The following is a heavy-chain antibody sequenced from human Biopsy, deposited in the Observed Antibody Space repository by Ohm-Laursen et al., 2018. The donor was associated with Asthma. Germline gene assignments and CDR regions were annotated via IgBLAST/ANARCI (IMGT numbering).Heavy chain of an antibody. V-gene: IGHV3-7*01. CDR2: IKHDGSEK. CDR1: GFTFGDYW. D-gene: IGHD4-23*01. CDR3: ARAYGGSFFSGSFDI. J-gene: IGHJ3*02. Sequence: SLRLSCAASGFTFGDYWMSWVRQVPGKGLEWVANIKHDGSEKNHVDSLKGRFTISRDNAKNSLYLQMNSLRAEDTAVYYCARAYGGSFFSGSFDIWGQGTVVSVSS.